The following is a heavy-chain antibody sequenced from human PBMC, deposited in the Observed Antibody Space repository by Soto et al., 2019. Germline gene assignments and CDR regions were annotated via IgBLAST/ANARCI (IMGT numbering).Heavy chain of an antibody. CDR2: ISGSGGST. V-gene: IGHV3-23*01. CDR1: GFTFSSYA. Sequence: EVQLLESGGGLVQPGGSLRLSCAASGFTFSSYAMSWVRQAPGKGLEWVSAISGSGGSTYYADSVKGRFTISRDNSKNTLYMQMNSLRAEDTAVYYCAKASYGDPRGPYHYYGMDVWGQGTTVTVSS. J-gene: IGHJ6*02. CDR3: AKASYGDPRGPYHYYGMDV. D-gene: IGHD4-17*01.